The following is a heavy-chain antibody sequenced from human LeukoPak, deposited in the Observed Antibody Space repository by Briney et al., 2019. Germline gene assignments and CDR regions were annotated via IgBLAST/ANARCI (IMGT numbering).Heavy chain of an antibody. CDR2: IYSGGST. CDR1: GVTVGTNS. J-gene: IGHJ1*01. V-gene: IGHV3-53*01. CDR3: ASAREYCGSAECYEYFQH. Sequence: GGSLRRSCAASGVTVGTNSMSWARQSPGKGLEWVSVIYSGGSTYNADSVNGRFTVSRDNSRNTLFLQMNNLRAEDTALYFCASAREYCGSAECYEYFQHWGQGTLVIVSS. D-gene: IGHD2-21*01.